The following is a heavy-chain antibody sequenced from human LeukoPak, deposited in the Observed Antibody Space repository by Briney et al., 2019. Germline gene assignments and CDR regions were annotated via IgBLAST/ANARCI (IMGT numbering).Heavy chain of an antibody. CDR1: GGTFSRSG. V-gene: IGHV1-69*13. CDR3: ARDLSLDYGDYPNFDY. Sequence: ASVKVSCKTSGGTFSRSGISWVRQAPGQGLEWMGGIIPIFGTKNYAQKFQGRITITADEFTTTAYMQLSSLRSDDTAVYYCARDLSLDYGDYPNFDYWGQGTLVTVSS. D-gene: IGHD4-17*01. J-gene: IGHJ4*02. CDR2: IIPIFGTK.